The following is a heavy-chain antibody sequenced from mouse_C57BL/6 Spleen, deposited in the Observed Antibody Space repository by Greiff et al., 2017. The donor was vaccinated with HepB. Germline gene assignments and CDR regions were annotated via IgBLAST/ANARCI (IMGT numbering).Heavy chain of an antibody. J-gene: IGHJ1*03. D-gene: IGHD1-1*01. Sequence: QVHVKQSGPGLVAPSQSLSITCTVSGFSLTSYGVDWVRQPPGKGLEWLGVIWGGGSTNYNSALMSRLSISKDNSKSQVFLKMNSLQTDDTAMYYCAKRVDYYGSSGYFDVWGTGTTVTVSS. CDR3: AKRVDYYGSSGYFDV. CDR2: IWGGGST. V-gene: IGHV2-9*01. CDR1: GFSLTSYG.